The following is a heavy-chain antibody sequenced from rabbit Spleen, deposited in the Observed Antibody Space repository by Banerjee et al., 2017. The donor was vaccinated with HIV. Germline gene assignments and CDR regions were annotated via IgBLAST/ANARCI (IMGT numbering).Heavy chain of an antibody. J-gene: IGHJ4*01. CDR2: INVITGRA. CDR1: GFDFSNKAV. V-gene: IGHV1S45*01. Sequence: QEQLVESGGGLVHPEGSLTLTCKASGFDFSNKAVMCWVRQPPGKGLQWIACINVITGRAVYATWAKGRFTFSKTSSTTVTLQMTSLTAADTATYFCARDLVAVIGWNFSLWGPGTLVTVS. D-gene: IGHD1-1*01. CDR3: ARDLVAVIGWNFSL.